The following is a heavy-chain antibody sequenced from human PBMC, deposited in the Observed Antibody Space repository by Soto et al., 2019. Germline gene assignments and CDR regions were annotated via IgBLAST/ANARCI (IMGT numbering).Heavy chain of an antibody. J-gene: IGHJ6*03. CDR2: IYYSGST. CDR3: ARGHIVGYYYYMDV. CDR1: GGSISSYY. D-gene: IGHD1-26*01. Sequence: PSETLSLTCTVSGGSISSYYWSWVRQPPGKGLEWIGYIYYSGSTNYNPSLKSRVTISVDTSKNQFSLKLSSVTAADTAVYYCARGHIVGYYYYMDVGGKGTKVTAP. V-gene: IGHV4-59*01.